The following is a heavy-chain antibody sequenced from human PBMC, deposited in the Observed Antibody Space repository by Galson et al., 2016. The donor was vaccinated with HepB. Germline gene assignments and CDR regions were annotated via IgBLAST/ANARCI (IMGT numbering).Heavy chain of an antibody. J-gene: IGHJ4*02. CDR1: GFTFSSYA. CDR3: ARDPLRYGDRHFDY. CDR2: ISGRGSST. D-gene: IGHD4-17*01. V-gene: IGHV3-23*01. Sequence: SLRLSCAGSGFTFSSYAMSWVRQAPGKGLEWVSVISGRGSSTYYADSVKGRFTISRDNSKNPLFLHMNSLRAEDTAVYYCARDPLRYGDRHFDYWGQGTLVTVSS.